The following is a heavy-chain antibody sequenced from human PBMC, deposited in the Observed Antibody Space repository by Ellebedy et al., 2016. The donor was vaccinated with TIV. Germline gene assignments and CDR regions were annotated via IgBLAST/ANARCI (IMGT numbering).Heavy chain of an antibody. CDR2: MNPRSANT. D-gene: IGHD6-13*01. Sequence: ASVKVSCXASGYTFTSNDINWVRQATGQGLEWMGWMNPRSANTGYARKFQGRVTMTRDTSIGTAYMELVSLTSEDTAVYYCARDTRGQAAADDAFDIWGQGTMVTVSS. V-gene: IGHV1-8*01. CDR3: ARDTRGQAAADDAFDI. J-gene: IGHJ3*02. CDR1: GYTFTSND.